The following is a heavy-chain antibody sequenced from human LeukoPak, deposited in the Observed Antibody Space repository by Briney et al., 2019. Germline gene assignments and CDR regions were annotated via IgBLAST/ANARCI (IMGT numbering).Heavy chain of an antibody. D-gene: IGHD6-13*01. CDR1: GYTFTGYY. CDR3: ASVDSSSWGCYFDY. J-gene: IGHJ4*02. CDR2: INPNSGGT. V-gene: IGHV1-2*02. Sequence: ASVKVSCKASGYTFTGYYMHWVRQAPGQGLEWMGWINPNSGGTNYAQKFQGRVTMTRDTSISTAYMELSRLRSDDTAVYYCASVDSSSWGCYFDYWGQGTLVTVSS.